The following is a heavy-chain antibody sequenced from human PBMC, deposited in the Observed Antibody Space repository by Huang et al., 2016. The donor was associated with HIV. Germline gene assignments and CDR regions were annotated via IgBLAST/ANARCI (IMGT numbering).Heavy chain of an antibody. CDR2: ISSTGSAK. CDR3: AMGYGPFDF. D-gene: IGHD5-18*01. CDR1: GFTFRSYS. J-gene: IGHJ4*02. V-gene: IGHV3-48*01. Sequence: EVHLVESGGGLVQPGGSLGLSCAASGFTFRSYSMNWVRQTPGKGLEWVSYISSTGSAKYYADSVKDRFTISRDNANNSLYLQMNSLRAEDAGVYFCAMGYGPFDFWGQGTLVTVSS.